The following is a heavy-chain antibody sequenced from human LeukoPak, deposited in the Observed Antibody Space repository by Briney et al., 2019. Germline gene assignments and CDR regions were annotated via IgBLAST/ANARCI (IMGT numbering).Heavy chain of an antibody. CDR1: GVSISSVGYY. CDR3: ARDRAGAWFDSSGYSWFDP. D-gene: IGHD3-22*01. Sequence: TLSLTCTVSGVSISSVGYYWSWIRQHPGKGLEWVGHIYYSGSTYYNPSLKSRVTISVDTSKTQFSLKLSSVTAADTAVYYCARDRAGAWFDSSGYSWFDPWGQGTLVTVSS. V-gene: IGHV4-31*03. CDR2: IYYSGST. J-gene: IGHJ5*02.